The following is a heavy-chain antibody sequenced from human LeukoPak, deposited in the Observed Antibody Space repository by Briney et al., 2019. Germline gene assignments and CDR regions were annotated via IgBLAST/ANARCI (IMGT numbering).Heavy chain of an antibody. D-gene: IGHD6-25*01. V-gene: IGHV3-23*01. CDR3: AKDRSGLPRRGLFDY. Sequence: GGSLRLSCAASGFIFSSYAMNWVRQAPGKGLEWVSGISDIGGSTYYADSVKGRFTISRGNSKNTVYLQMNNLSAEDTAVYYCAKDRSGLPRRGLFDYWGQGTLVTVSS. J-gene: IGHJ4*02. CDR1: GFIFSSYA. CDR2: ISDIGGST.